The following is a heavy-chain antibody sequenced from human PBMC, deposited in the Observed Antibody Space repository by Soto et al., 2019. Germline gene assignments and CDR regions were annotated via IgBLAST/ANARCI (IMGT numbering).Heavy chain of an antibody. D-gene: IGHD4-17*01. CDR3: ARSGGDYQKFDY. J-gene: IGHJ4*02. CDR1: GGSISSYY. Sequence: SETLSLTCTVSGGSISSYYWSWIRQPPGKGLEWIGYIYYSGSTNYNPSLNSRVTISRDTSKNQFSLKLTSVTAADTAAYYCARSGGDYQKFDYWGQGTLVTVSS. V-gene: IGHV4-59*01. CDR2: IYYSGST.